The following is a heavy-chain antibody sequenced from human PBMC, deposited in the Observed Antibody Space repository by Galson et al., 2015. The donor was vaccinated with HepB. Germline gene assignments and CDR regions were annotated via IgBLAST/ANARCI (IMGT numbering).Heavy chain of an antibody. CDR3: ARDRDDGSGSYYYFDY. Sequence: SLRLSCAASGFTFSSYSMHWVRQAPGKGLEWVAVISYDGSNKYYADSAKGRFTISRDNSKNTLYLQMNSLRAEDTAVYYCARDRDDGSGSYYYFDYWGQGTLVTVSS. CDR1: GFTFSSYS. CDR2: ISYDGSNK. V-gene: IGHV3-30-3*01. J-gene: IGHJ4*02. D-gene: IGHD3-10*01.